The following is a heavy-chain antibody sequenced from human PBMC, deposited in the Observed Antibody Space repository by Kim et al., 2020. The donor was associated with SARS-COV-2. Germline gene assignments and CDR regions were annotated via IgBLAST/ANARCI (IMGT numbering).Heavy chain of an antibody. J-gene: IGHJ6*02. Sequence: RFTISKDHSKNTLYLQMNSLRAEDTAVYYCARDGCSGGSCYSDYYYGIDVWGQGTTVTVSS. D-gene: IGHD2-15*01. V-gene: IGHV3-30*07. CDR3: ARDGCSGGSCYSDYYYGIDV.